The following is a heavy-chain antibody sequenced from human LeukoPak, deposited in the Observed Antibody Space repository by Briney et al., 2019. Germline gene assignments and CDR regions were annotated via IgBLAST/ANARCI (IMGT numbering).Heavy chain of an antibody. J-gene: IGHJ6*03. CDR1: GGTFSSYA. V-gene: IGHV1-69*06. Sequence: ASVKVSCKASGGTFSSYAISWVRQAPGQGLEWMGGIIPIFGTANYAQKFQGRVTITADKSTSTAYMELSSLRSEDTAVYYCARVVAVAGPYYYYYMDVWGKGTTVTVS. D-gene: IGHD6-19*01. CDR2: IIPIFGTA. CDR3: ARVVAVAGPYYYYYMDV.